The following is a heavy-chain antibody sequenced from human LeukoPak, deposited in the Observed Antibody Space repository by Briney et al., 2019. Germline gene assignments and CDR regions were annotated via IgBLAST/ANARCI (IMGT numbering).Heavy chain of an antibody. CDR3: VRDWDHFDFDS. Sequence: GGSLRLSCAASGFTFSTYDMHWVRRATGKGLEWVSGIGTGGDTHYPDSVKGRFTISRQNAKNSLDLQMNSLRADDTAVYYCVRDWDHFDFDSWGQGTLVTVSS. CDR2: IGTGGDT. CDR1: GFTFSTYD. V-gene: IGHV3-13*01. D-gene: IGHD1-26*01. J-gene: IGHJ5*01.